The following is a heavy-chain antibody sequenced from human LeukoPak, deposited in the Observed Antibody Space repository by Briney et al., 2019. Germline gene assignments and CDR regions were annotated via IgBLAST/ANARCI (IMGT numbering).Heavy chain of an antibody. CDR1: GFTFSNYW. J-gene: IGHJ4*02. CDR3: AKCSGGSYYHSDDY. CDR2: INSDGSSR. D-gene: IGHD2-15*01. Sequence: GGSLRLSCAASGFTFSNYWMHWVRQAPGKGLVWASCINSDGSSRSYADSVKGRFTISRDNAKKSLYLQMNSLRAEDTAVYYCAKCSGGSYYHSDDYWGQGTLVTVSS. V-gene: IGHV3-74*01.